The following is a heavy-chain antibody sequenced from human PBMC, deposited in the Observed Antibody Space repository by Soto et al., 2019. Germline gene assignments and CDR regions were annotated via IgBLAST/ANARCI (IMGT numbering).Heavy chain of an antibody. V-gene: IGHV1-46*01. Sequence: QVQLMQSGAEVKKPGASVKVSCKASGDTFTDYYIHWVRQAPGQGLEWMGTVNPSGGHTTYAQHFLGRVTXTGXXSXRTLYMELTSLTSDDTAIYYCARGGHVVVVTAALDYWGQGTLVTVSS. CDR3: ARGGHVVVVTAALDY. CDR2: VNPSGGHT. CDR1: GDTFTDYY. J-gene: IGHJ4*02. D-gene: IGHD2-21*02.